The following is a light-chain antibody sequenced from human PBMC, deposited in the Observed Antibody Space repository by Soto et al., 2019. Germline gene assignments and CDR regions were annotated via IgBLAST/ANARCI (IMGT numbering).Light chain of an antibody. Sequence: EIVMTQSPATLSLSPGERATLSCRASQTIDNTLAWYQRKPGQAPRLLIYDASTRATGVPARFSGSGSGTDFTLTISSLQSDDFATYYCQQYGRFLTFGQGTKVDIK. J-gene: IGKJ2*01. CDR2: DAS. CDR1: QTIDNT. V-gene: IGKV3-15*01. CDR3: QQYGRFLT.